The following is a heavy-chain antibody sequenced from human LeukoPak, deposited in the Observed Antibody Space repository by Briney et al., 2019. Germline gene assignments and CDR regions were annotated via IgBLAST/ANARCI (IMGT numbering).Heavy chain of an antibody. V-gene: IGHV3-9*01. CDR1: GFTFDDYA. CDR2: ISWNSGSI. Sequence: GRSLRLSCAASGFTFDDYAMHWVRQAPGKGLEWVSGISWNSGSIGYADSVKGRFTISRDNAKNSLYLQMNSLRAEDTALYYCAKDIWGYGSAGEYWGQGTLVTVSS. J-gene: IGHJ4*02. CDR3: AKDIWGYGSAGEY. D-gene: IGHD3-10*01.